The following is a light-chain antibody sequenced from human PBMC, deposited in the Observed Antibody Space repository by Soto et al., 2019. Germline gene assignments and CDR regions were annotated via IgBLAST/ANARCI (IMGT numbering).Light chain of an antibody. CDR1: QGISTW. Sequence: DIPMTQSPSTLSASVGDRITITCRASQGISTWLAWYQHKPGKAPKLLIYKASTLERGVPSKFRGSGSGAAFTLTISSLKPEDCATYYVHHYNSYPWTFGQGAKVEI. CDR2: KAS. V-gene: IGKV1-5*03. CDR3: HHYNSYPWT. J-gene: IGKJ1*01.